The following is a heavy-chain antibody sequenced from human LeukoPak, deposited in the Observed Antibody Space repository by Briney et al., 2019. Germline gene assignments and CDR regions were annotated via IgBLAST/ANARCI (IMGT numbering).Heavy chain of an antibody. CDR1: GYTFTSYD. J-gene: IGHJ4*02. CDR3: ARGKSRQQLVHYY. D-gene: IGHD6-13*01. Sequence: ASVKVSCKASGYTFTSYDINWVRQATGQGLEWMGWMNPNSGNTGYAQKFQGRVTMTRNTSISTAYMGLSSLRSEDTAVYYCARGKSRQQLVHYYWGQGTLVTVSS. CDR2: MNPNSGNT. V-gene: IGHV1-8*01.